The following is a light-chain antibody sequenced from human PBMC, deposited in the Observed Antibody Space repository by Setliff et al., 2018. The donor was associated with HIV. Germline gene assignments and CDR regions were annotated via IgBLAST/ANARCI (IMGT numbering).Light chain of an antibody. Sequence: SYELTQPPSVSVAPGETAKITCGGNNIGGKSVHWYQQKTGQAPVLVVYDNTYRPSGIPERFSGSNSGNTATLTITRVEAGDEADYYCQVWDINPDLYVFGTGTKATVL. J-gene: IGLJ1*01. CDR2: DNT. CDR1: NIGGKS. V-gene: IGLV3-21*02. CDR3: QVWDINPDLYV.